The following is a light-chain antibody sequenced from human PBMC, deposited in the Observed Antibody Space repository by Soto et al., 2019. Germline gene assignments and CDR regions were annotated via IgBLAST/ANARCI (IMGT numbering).Light chain of an antibody. J-gene: IGLJ1*01. V-gene: IGLV1-40*01. CDR1: SSHIGAGYD. CDR2: VNI. CDR3: QSYDSSLSEGV. Sequence: QSVLTQAPSVSGAPGQRITISCPGTSSHIGAGYDVHWYQQLPGTAPKLLIYVNINRPSGVPDRFSGSKSGTSASLTITGLQAEDEADYYCQSYDSSLSEGVFGTGTKLTVL.